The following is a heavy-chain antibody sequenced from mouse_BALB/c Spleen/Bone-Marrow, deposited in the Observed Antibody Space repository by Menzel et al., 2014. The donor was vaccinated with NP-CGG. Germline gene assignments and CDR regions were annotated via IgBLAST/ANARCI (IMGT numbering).Heavy chain of an antibody. V-gene: IGHV1-55*01. Sequence: QVQLQQSGAELVKPGTSVKLSCKASSYNFTSYWINWVKLRPGQGLEWIGDIYPGSGSTNYNEKFKSKATLTVDTSSSTAYMQLSSLASEDSALYYCARFSQLGLLAYWGQGTLVTDSA. CDR2: IYPGSGST. D-gene: IGHD3-1*01. J-gene: IGHJ3*01. CDR3: ARFSQLGLLAY. CDR1: SYNFTSYW.